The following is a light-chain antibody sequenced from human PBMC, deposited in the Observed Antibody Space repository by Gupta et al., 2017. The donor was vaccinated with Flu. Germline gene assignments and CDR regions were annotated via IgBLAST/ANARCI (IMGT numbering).Light chain of an antibody. J-gene: IGKJ4*01. Sequence: EIELTQSPATLSLSPGESATLPCRASQSVSSNLAWYQPKPGHAPRLLTYSGSTRGTGIPSRGSGSGSGTDFTLTIISLDPEDFAVYYCQHRCNSLTFGGGTKVEIK. CDR3: QHRCNSLT. V-gene: IGKV3-11*01. CDR2: SGS. CDR1: QSVSSN.